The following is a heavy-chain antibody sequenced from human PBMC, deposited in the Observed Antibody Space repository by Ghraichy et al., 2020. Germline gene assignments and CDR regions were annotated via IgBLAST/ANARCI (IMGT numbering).Heavy chain of an antibody. D-gene: IGHD2-21*01. Sequence: GESLRLSCAASGFTFSDYYMSWIRQAPGMGLQWVSYISTGAGTIYYADSVRGRFTISRDNAKKSLYLQMNSLRAEDTAVYYCARDWGGIGVWDVWGQGTTVTVSS. CDR3: ARDWGGIGVWDV. CDR2: ISTGAGTI. V-gene: IGHV3-11*01. CDR1: GFTFSDYY. J-gene: IGHJ6*02.